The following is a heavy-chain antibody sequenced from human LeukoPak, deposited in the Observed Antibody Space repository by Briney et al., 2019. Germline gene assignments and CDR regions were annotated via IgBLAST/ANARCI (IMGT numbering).Heavy chain of an antibody. CDR3: ARRAIWFGEATFDY. CDR2: IRYDGSNK. Sequence: GGSLRLSCAASGFTFSSYGMHWVRQAPGKGLEWVAFIRYDGSNKYYADSVKGRFTISRDNSKNTLYLQMNSLRTEDTAVYYCARRAIWFGEATFDYWGQGTLVTVSS. D-gene: IGHD3-10*01. J-gene: IGHJ4*02. CDR1: GFTFSSYG. V-gene: IGHV3-30*02.